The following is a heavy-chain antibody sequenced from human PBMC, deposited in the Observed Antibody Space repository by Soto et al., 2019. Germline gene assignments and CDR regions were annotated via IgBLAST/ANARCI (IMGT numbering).Heavy chain of an antibody. J-gene: IGHJ3*02. CDR3: AREHHYDDDLFAI. CDR1: GYTFTNYA. V-gene: IGHV1-3*01. CDR2: INAGNGNT. Sequence: ASVKVSCKASGYTFTNYAMHWVRQAPGQRLEWMGWINAGNGNTKYSQKFQERVTITRDTSASTAYMDLRSLKFEDTSIYYCAREHHYDDDLFAIRGQRTMVTVS. D-gene: IGHD4-17*01.